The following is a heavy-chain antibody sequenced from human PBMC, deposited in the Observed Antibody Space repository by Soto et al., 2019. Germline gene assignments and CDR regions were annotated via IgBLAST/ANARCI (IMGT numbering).Heavy chain of an antibody. CDR2: ISSSSSTI. J-gene: IGHJ6*02. CDR1: GFTFSSYS. Sequence: GGSLRLSCAASGFTFSSYSMNWVRQAPEKGLECVSYISSSSSTIYYADSVKGRFTISRDNAKNSLYLQMNSLRAEDTAVYYCARADSGYAHGYCYYGMDVWGQGTTVTVSS. D-gene: IGHD5-12*01. V-gene: IGHV3-48*01. CDR3: ARADSGYAHGYCYYGMDV.